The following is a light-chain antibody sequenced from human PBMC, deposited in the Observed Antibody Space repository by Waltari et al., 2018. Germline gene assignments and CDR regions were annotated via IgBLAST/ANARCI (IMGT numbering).Light chain of an antibody. CDR2: DVA. CDR1: SSDVEGFNF. J-gene: IGLJ2*01. V-gene: IGLV2-14*03. CDR3: SSYTSVNTR. Sequence: QSALTQPASMSGSPGQSITISCTGTSSDVEGFNFVSWYQQYPGKAPKLIIYDVANRPSGVSHRFSGSRSDNTASLTISGLQAEDEADYYFSSYTSVNTRFGGGTKLTVL.